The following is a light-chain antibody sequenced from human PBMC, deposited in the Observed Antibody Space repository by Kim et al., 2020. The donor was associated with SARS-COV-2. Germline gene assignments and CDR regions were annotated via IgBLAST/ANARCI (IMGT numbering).Light chain of an antibody. J-gene: IGLJ3*02. CDR1: NSNVGPNY. V-gene: IGLV1-47*01. CDR3: ATWDDSLGAWV. Sequence: QSVLTQPPSASGTPGQRVTISCSGSNSNVGPNYVYWYQQLPGTTPKLLIFKNDQRPSGVPDRFSGSKSGTSASLAISGLRSEDEADYYCATWDDSLGAWVFGGGTKVTVL. CDR2: KND.